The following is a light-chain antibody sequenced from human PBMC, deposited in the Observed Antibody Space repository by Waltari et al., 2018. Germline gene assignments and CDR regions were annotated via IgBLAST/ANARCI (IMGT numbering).Light chain of an antibody. Sequence: QSVLTQPPSASGTPGQRVTISCSGSSSNIGSNTVAWYEQFPGMAPRLLIYSNNERPSGVPDRFSGSKSGSSAFLTISGLHFEDEADYYCATWDDSLNGRVFGGGTKLTVL. CDR1: SSNIGSNT. CDR2: SNN. CDR3: ATWDDSLNGRV. J-gene: IGLJ3*02. V-gene: IGLV1-44*01.